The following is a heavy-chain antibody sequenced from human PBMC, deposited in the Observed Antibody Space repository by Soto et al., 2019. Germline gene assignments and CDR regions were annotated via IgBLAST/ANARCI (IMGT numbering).Heavy chain of an antibody. J-gene: IGHJ4*02. CDR1: GFTFSNYA. CDR3: ARVYGGIAAAGYFDY. D-gene: IGHD6-13*01. V-gene: IGHV3-23*01. Sequence: DVQLLESGGGLVQPGGSLRLSCAASGFTFSNYAMTWVRQAPGKGLEWVSAISGVGGRTFYADSVKGRFTISRDNSKNTLDLQMNTLTTEYTAVYYCARVYGGIAAAGYFDYWGQGTLVTVSS. CDR2: ISGVGGRT.